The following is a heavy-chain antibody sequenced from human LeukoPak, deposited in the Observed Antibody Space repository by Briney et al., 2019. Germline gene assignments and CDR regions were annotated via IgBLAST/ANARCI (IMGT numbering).Heavy chain of an antibody. J-gene: IGHJ4*02. CDR2: ISSSGSTI. Sequence: PGGSLRLSCAASGFTFSSYEMNWVRQAPGKGLEWVSYISSSGSTIYYADSVKGRFTISRDNAKNSLYLQMNSLRAEDTAVYYCARDPPYDILTGLMWDYWGQGTLVTVSP. V-gene: IGHV3-48*03. CDR1: GFTFSSYE. D-gene: IGHD3-9*01. CDR3: ARDPPYDILTGLMWDY.